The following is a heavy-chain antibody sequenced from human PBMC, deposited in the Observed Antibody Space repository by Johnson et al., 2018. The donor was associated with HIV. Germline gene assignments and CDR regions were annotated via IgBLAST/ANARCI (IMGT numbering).Heavy chain of an antibody. V-gene: IGHV3-30*04. CDR3: ARDMEAYCSGGSCYSAAFDI. CDR2: ISYDGSNK. CDR1: GFTFSSYA. J-gene: IGHJ3*02. D-gene: IGHD2-15*01. Sequence: QVQLVESGGGVVQPGRSLRLSCAASGFTFSSYAMHWVRQAPGKGLEWVAVISYDGSNKYYADSVKGRFTIYRDNSKTTLYLQMNSLRAEDTAVYYCARDMEAYCSGGSCYSAAFDIWGQVTMVTVSS.